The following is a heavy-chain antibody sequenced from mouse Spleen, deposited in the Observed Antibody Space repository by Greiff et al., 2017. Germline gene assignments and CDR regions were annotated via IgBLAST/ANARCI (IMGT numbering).Heavy chain of an antibody. CDR2: IYPGDGDT. CDR1: GYAFSSYW. D-gene: IGHD4-1*01. Sequence: QVQLKQSGAELVKPGASVKISCKASGYAFSSYWMNWVKQRPGKGLEWIGQIYPGDGDTNYNGKFKGKATLTADKSSSTAYMQLSSLTSEDSAVYFCARWDALYYFDYWGQGTTLTVSS. V-gene: IGHV1-80*01. CDR3: ARWDALYYFDY. J-gene: IGHJ2*01.